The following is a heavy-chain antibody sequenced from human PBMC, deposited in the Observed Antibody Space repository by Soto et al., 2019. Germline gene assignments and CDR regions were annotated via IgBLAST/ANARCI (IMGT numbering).Heavy chain of an antibody. Sequence: SETLSLTCTVSDGSTSTYYWSLIRQPAGKELEWIGHVFTSGTTNYTPSLKSRVSMSLDTAKNQFSLKLRSVTAADTAVYYCARDNSGFSGGYFDSWGQGKLVAVSS. CDR2: VFTSGTT. D-gene: IGHD3-3*01. J-gene: IGHJ4*02. CDR3: ARDNSGFSGGYFDS. V-gene: IGHV4-4*07. CDR1: DGSTSTYY.